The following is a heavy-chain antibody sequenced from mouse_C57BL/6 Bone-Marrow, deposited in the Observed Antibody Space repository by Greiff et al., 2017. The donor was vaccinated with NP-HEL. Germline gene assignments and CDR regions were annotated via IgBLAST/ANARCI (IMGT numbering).Heavy chain of an antibody. Sequence: EVMLVESGGGLVKPGGSLKLSCAASGFTFSSYAMSWVRQTPEKRLEWVATISDGGSYTYYPENVKGRFTISRDNAKNNLYLQMSHLKSEDTAMYYCARRVPFFYAMDYWGQGTSVTVSS. CDR2: ISDGGSYT. V-gene: IGHV5-4*03. CDR3: ARRVPFFYAMDY. CDR1: GFTFSSYA. J-gene: IGHJ4*01.